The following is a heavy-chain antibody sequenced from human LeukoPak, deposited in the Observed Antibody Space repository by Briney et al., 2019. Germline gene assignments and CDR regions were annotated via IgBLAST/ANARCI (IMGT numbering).Heavy chain of an antibody. D-gene: IGHD4-17*01. CDR1: GDSLTSGSRY. V-gene: IGHV4-61*09. Sequence: SQTLSLTCTVSGDSLTSGSRYWSWIRQPAGKGLEWIGHFYSSTRTTYNPSLESRVTISGDTAKNQFSLKLDSVTAADAAVYFCARCMSELDYGDYAYYYHMDVWGKGTTVTVSS. CDR2: FYSSTRT. J-gene: IGHJ6*04. CDR3: ARCMSELDYGDYAYYYHMDV.